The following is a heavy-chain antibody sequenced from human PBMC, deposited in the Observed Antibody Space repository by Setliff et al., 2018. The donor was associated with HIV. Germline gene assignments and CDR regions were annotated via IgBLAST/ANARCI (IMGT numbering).Heavy chain of an antibody. CDR3: ARAASRYGSGSFYGIDV. D-gene: IGHD3-10*01. Sequence: PGGSLRLSCAASGFTFSSYSMNWVRQAPGKGLEWVSSISSSSSYIYYADSVKGRFTISRDNAKNSLYLQMNSLRAEDTAVYYCARAASRYGSGSFYGIDVWGQGTAVTVSS. J-gene: IGHJ6*02. CDR2: ISSSSSYI. CDR1: GFTFSSYS. V-gene: IGHV3-21*01.